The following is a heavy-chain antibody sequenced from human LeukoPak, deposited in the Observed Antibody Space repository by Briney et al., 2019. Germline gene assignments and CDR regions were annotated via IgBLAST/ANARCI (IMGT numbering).Heavy chain of an antibody. V-gene: IGHV3-23*01. CDR1: GFTLSSYA. Sequence: GGSLRLSCAASGFTLSSYAMTWVRQAPGRGLEWVSSVDGGGGGTYYADSVKGRFTISRDNSKDTLYLQMNGLRAEDTAVYYCARGLVTIFGVVPYYFDYWGQGTLVTVSS. D-gene: IGHD3-3*01. J-gene: IGHJ4*02. CDR3: ARGLVTIFGVVPYYFDY. CDR2: VDGGGGGT.